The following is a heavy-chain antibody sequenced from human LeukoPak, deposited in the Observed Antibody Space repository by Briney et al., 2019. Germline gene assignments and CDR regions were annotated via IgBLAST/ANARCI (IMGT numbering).Heavy chain of an antibody. D-gene: IGHD2-8*02. Sequence: GGSLRLSCAASGFTFSDYFMSWVRQAPGKGLEWLSYISGRGNYVDYAESLKGRITISRDNAKNSLYLQINSLRAEDTAVYYWARWGMGETKIDYGGQEPRVTV. CDR1: GFTFSDYF. CDR2: ISGRGNYV. J-gene: IGHJ4*02. V-gene: IGHV3-11*06. CDR3: ARWGMGETKIDY.